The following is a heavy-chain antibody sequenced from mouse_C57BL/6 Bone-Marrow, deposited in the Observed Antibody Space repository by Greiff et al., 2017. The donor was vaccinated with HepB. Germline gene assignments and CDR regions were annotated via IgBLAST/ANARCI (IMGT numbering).Heavy chain of an antibody. CDR3: ARQGGSNYVGLWFAY. J-gene: IGHJ3*01. CDR1: GFTFSDYY. CDR2: ISNGGGST. Sequence: DVKLVESGGGLVQPGGSLKLSCAASGFTFSDYYMYWVRQTPEKRLEWVAYISNGGGSTYYPDTVKGRFTISRDNAKNTLYLQMSRLKSEDTAMYYCARQGGSNYVGLWFAYWGQGTLVTVSA. D-gene: IGHD2-5*01. V-gene: IGHV5-12*01.